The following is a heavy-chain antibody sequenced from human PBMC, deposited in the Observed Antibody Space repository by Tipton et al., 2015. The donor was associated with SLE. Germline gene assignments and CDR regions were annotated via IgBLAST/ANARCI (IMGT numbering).Heavy chain of an antibody. CDR3: AGDSGEIAFDI. Sequence: GLVKPSETLSLICTVSGYSISSGYYWGWIRQPPGKGLEYIGSIYHSGSTFYNPSLKSRVTISVDTSKNQFSLKLSSVTAADTAMYYCAGDSGEIAFDIWGQGTMVTVSS. CDR2: IYHSGST. V-gene: IGHV4-38-2*02. J-gene: IGHJ3*02. D-gene: IGHD3-10*01. CDR1: GYSISSGYY.